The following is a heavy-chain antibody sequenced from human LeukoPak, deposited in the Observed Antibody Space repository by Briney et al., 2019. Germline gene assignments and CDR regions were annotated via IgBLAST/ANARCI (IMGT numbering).Heavy chain of an antibody. J-gene: IGHJ6*03. CDR1: GFTFSNYS. CDR3: AREEKGYTYGQSHYYYYMDV. CDR2: ISSSSSTI. D-gene: IGHD5-18*01. V-gene: IGHV3-48*01. Sequence: GGSLRLSCAASGFTFSNYSMNWVRQAPEKGLECVSYISSSSSTIYYADSVRGRFTISRDNAKNSLYLQMNSLRAEDTAVYYCAREEKGYTYGQSHYYYYMDVWGKGTTVTVSS.